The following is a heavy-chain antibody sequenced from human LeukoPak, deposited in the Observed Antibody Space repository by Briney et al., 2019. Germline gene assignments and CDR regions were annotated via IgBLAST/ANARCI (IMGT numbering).Heavy chain of an antibody. CDR2: INRDGGLT. D-gene: IGHD6-13*01. Sequence: GRSLRLSCAASGFTFSEYWMHWVRQAPGKGLAWVSHINRDGGLTNYADSVKGRFTVSRDNARNILYLQMDSLRAEDTARYFCAREEHRLAAAGTSAFDLGGQGTLVTVSP. V-gene: IGHV3-74*01. CDR3: AREEHRLAAAGTSAFDL. J-gene: IGHJ3*01. CDR1: GFTFSEYW.